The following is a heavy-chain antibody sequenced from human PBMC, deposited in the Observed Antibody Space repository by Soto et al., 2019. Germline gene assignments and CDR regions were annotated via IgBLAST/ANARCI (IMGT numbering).Heavy chain of an antibody. CDR1: GFTFSSYG. D-gene: IGHD4-4*01. V-gene: IGHV3-30*18. CDR3: AKNLHRDTVTDAFDI. J-gene: IGHJ3*02. Sequence: QVQLVESGGGVVQPGRSLRLSCAASGFTFSSYGMHWVRQAPGKGLEWVAVISYDGSNKYYADSVKGRFTISRDNSKNTLYLQMNSLRAEDTAVYYCAKNLHRDTVTDAFDIWGQGTMVTVSS. CDR2: ISYDGSNK.